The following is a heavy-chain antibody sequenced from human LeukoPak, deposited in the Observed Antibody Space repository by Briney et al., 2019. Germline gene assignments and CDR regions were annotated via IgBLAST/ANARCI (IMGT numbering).Heavy chain of an antibody. CDR1: GFTFSSFG. CDR2: IGYDGSKK. CDR3: AKDDSMSGIY. J-gene: IGHJ4*02. V-gene: IGHV3-30*02. D-gene: IGHD2/OR15-2a*01. Sequence: GGSLRLSCVASGFTFSSFGMHWVRQAPGQGLEWVAFIGYDGSKKYYAESVKGRFTISRDDSRNTLYLQMNSLRAEDTAVYYCAKDDSMSGIYWGQGTLVTVSS.